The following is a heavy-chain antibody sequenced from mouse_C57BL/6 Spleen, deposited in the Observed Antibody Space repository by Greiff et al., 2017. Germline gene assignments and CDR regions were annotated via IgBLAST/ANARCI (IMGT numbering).Heavy chain of an antibody. CDR1: GFTFSDYG. D-gene: IGHD2-4*01. CDR3: ASLYDYDNYAMDY. J-gene: IGHJ4*01. V-gene: IGHV5-15*01. Sequence: EVKLVESGGGLVQPGGSLKLSCAASGFTFSDYGMAWVRQAPRKGPEWVAFISNLAYSIYYADTVTGRFTISRENAKNTLYLEMSSLRSEDTAMYYCASLYDYDNYAMDYWGQGTSVTVSS. CDR2: ISNLAYSI.